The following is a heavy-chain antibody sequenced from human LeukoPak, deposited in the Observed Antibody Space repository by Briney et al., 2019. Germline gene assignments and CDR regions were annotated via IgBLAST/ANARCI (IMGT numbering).Heavy chain of an antibody. J-gene: IGHJ4*02. CDR2: VSYSGST. D-gene: IGHD3-10*01. Sequence: PSETLSLTCTVSGGSISGYHWSWIRQPPGKGPEWIGSVSYSGSTNYNPSLKTRVTISVDTSKIQFSLKVGSVAAADTAVYYCARDRPYYFGSGNYHSFDIWGQGTLVTVSS. CDR3: ARDRPYYFGSGNYHSFDI. V-gene: IGHV4-59*01. CDR1: GGSISGYH.